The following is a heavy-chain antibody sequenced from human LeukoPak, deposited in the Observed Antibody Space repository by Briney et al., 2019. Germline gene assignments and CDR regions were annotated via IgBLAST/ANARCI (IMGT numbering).Heavy chain of an antibody. V-gene: IGHV3-74*01. CDR1: GFPFSNYW. J-gene: IGHJ4*02. Sequence: PGGSLRLSCAASGFPFSNYWMHWVRQAPGKGLLWVSRMNSDGSSTSYADSVKGRFTISRDNAKNTLYLQMNSLRAEDAAVYYCATVSRSSGRRYFDYWGPGTLVTVSS. CDR2: MNSDGSST. CDR3: ATVSRSSGRRYFDY. D-gene: IGHD6-19*01.